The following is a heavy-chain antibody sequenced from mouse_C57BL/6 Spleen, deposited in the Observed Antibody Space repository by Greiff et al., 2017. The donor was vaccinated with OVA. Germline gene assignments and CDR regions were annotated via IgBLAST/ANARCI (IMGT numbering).Heavy chain of an antibody. CDR3: ARVDGYYDYFDY. V-gene: IGHV1-18*01. D-gene: IGHD2-3*01. CDR2: INPNNGGT. J-gene: IGHJ2*01. Sequence: EVKLVESGPELVKPGASVKIPCKASGYTFTDYNMDWVKQSHGKSLEWIGDINPNNGGTIYNQKFKGKATLTVDKSSSTAYMELRSLTSEDTAVYYCARVDGYYDYFDYWGQGTTLTVSS. CDR1: GYTFTDYN.